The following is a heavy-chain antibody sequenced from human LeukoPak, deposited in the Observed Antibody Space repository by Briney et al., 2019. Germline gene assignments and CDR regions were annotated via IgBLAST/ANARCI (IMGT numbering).Heavy chain of an antibody. CDR3: ARDRDKWELPNTFDY. V-gene: IGHV3-21*01. CDR2: ISSSSSYI. J-gene: IGHJ4*02. D-gene: IGHD1-26*01. CDR1: GFTLSSYS. Sequence: PGGALRLSCAASGFTLSSYSMNGVREAPGKGLEWVSSISSSSSYIYYADSVKGRFTISRDNAKNSLYLQMNSLRAEDTAVYYCARDRDKWELPNTFDYWGQGALVTVSS.